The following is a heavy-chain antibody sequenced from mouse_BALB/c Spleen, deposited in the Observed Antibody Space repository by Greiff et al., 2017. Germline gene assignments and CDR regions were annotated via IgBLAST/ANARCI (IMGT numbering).Heavy chain of an antibody. J-gene: IGHJ3*01. CDR3: ARGGGFAY. CDR2: ISSGGSYT. Sequence: DVMLVESGGDLVKPGGSLKLSCAASGFTFSSYGMSWVRQTPDKRLEWVATISSGGSYTYYPDSVKGRFTISRDNAKNTLYLQMSSLKSEDTAMYYCARGGGFAYWGQGTLVTVSA. V-gene: IGHV5-6*02. CDR1: GFTFSSYG.